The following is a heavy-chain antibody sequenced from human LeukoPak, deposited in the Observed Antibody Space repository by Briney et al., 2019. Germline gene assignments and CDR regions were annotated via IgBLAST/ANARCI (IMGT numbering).Heavy chain of an antibody. Sequence: GESLKISCKGSGHTFTNYWIAWVRQMPGKGLEWMGIIYPGDSDTRYSPSFQGQVTISADKSISTAYLQWNSLKASDTAMYYCARLVERYYMDVWGKGTTVTVSS. CDR1: GHTFTNYW. J-gene: IGHJ6*03. D-gene: IGHD2-15*01. CDR3: ARLVERYYMDV. CDR2: IYPGDSDT. V-gene: IGHV5-51*01.